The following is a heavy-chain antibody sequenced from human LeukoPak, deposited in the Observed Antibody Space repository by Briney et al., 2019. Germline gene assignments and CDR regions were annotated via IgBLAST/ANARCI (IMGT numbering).Heavy chain of an antibody. V-gene: IGHV3-73*01. CDR2: IRSKSSSYAT. D-gene: IGHD2-8*01. CDR1: GFSFSGSA. Sequence: GGSLRLSCEASGFSFSGSAIHWVRQTSGKGLEWVGRIRSKSSSYATGYGESVKGRFTISRDESRSTAYLQMNSLKTEDTAVYYCSRIQDWSNGVDWGQGTLVTVSS. J-gene: IGHJ4*02. CDR3: SRIQDWSNGVD.